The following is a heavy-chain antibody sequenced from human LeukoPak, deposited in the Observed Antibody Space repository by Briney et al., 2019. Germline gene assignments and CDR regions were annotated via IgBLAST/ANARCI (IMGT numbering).Heavy chain of an antibody. J-gene: IGHJ4*02. CDR3: ARVPRRYYDSSGYYYTYYFDY. CDR2: INPNSGGT. Sequence: GASVKVSCKASGYTFTGYYMHWVRQAPGQGLEWMGWINPNSGGTNYAQEFQGRVTMTRDTSISTAYMELSRLRSDDTAVYYCARVPRRYYDSSGYYYTYYFDYWGQGTLVTVSS. D-gene: IGHD3-22*01. CDR1: GYTFTGYY. V-gene: IGHV1-2*02.